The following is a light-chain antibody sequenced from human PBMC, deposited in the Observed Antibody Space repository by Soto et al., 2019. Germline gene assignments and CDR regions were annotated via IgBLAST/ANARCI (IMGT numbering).Light chain of an antibody. CDR1: QSVSSTF. V-gene: IGKV3-20*01. CDR2: GAS. Sequence: DIVLTQSPGTLSLSPGERATLSRRASQSVSSTFFAWYQQKPGQAPRLLMFGASNRATGIPDRFSGSGSGTDFTLTISRLEPEDFAMYYCQQYGTSPRGTFGQGTKVEVK. J-gene: IGKJ1*01. CDR3: QQYGTSPRGT.